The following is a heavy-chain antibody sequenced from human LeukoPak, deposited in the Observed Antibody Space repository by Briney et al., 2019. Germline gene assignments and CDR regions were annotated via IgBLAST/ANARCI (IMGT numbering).Heavy chain of an antibody. V-gene: IGHV4-38-2*01. CDR1: GYSISSGYY. Sequence: PSETLSLTCAVSGYSISSGYYWGWIRQPPGQGLEWIGSIYHSGSTYYNPSLKSRVTISVDTSKNQFSLKLSSVTAADTAVYYCARCRSPEGRWLDPWGQGTLVTVSS. D-gene: IGHD6-6*01. J-gene: IGHJ5*02. CDR2: IYHSGST. CDR3: ARCRSPEGRWLDP.